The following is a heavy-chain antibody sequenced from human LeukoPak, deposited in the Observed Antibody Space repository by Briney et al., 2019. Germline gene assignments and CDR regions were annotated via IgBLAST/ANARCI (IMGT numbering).Heavy chain of an antibody. J-gene: IGHJ6*03. CDR1: GGTFSSYA. Sequence: SVKVSCKASGGTFSSYAISWVRQAPGQGLEWMGGIIPIFGTANYAQKFQGRVTITADESTSTAYMELSSLRSEDTAVYYCAFGAVIVPTYYYYMDVWGKGTTVTVSS. CDR2: IIPIFGTA. V-gene: IGHV1-69*01. CDR3: AFGAVIVPTYYYYMDV. D-gene: IGHD3-16*02.